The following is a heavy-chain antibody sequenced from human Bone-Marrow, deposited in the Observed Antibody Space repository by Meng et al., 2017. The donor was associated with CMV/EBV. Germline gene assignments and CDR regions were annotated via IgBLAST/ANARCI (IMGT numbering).Heavy chain of an antibody. D-gene: IGHD5-24*01. CDR2: ISGSGGST. CDR3: AKPRDGYNYGLDY. V-gene: IGHV3-23*01. J-gene: IGHJ4*02. CDR1: GFTFSSYA. Sequence: GGSLRLSCAASGFTFSSYAMSWVRQAPGKGLEWVSAISGSGGSTYYADSVKGRFTISRDNSKNTLYLQMNGLRAEDTAVYYCAKPRDGYNYGLDYWGQGTLVTVSS.